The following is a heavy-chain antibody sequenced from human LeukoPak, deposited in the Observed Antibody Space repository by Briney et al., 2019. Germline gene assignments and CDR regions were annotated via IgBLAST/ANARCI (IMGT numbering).Heavy chain of an antibody. CDR3: ARVKGVGATPSFFDY. J-gene: IGHJ4*02. D-gene: IGHD1-26*01. CDR1: GFTFSSYC. CDR2: IWYDGSNK. Sequence: PGGSLRLSCAASGFTFSSYCMHWVRQAPGKGLEWVAVIWYDGSNKYYADSVKGRFTISRDNSKNTLYLQMNSLRAEDTAVYYCARVKGVGATPSFFDYWGQGTLVTVSS. V-gene: IGHV3-33*01.